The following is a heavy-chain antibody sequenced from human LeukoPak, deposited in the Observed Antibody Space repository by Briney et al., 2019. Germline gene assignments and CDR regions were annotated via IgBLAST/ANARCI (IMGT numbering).Heavy chain of an antibody. D-gene: IGHD6-6*01. CDR3: ARSSPLGKSFDY. V-gene: IGHV1-3*01. Sequence: GASVKVSCKASGYTFTSYAMHWVRQAPGQRLEWMGWINAGNGNTKYSQKFQGRVTITRDTSASTAYMELSSLRSEDTAVYYCARSSPLGKSFDYWGQGTLVTVSS. CDR2: INAGNGNT. J-gene: IGHJ4*02. CDR1: GYTFTSYA.